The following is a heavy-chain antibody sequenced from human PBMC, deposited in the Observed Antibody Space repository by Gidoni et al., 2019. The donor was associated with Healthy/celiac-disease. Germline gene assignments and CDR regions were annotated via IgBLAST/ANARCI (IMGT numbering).Heavy chain of an antibody. D-gene: IGHD1-1*01. J-gene: IGHJ4*02. CDR1: GYSFTSYW. V-gene: IGHV5-10-1*03. CDR2: LDPSDTYT. CDR3: ARHGLDRPRSVQLPH. Sequence: EVQLVQSGAEVKKPGESLRISCNGSGYSFTSYWISWVRQMPGKGLEWMGRLDPSDTYTNYSPSFQGHVTISADKSISTANLEWSGLKASDTGMYYCARHGLDRPRSVQLPHWGQGTLVTVSS.